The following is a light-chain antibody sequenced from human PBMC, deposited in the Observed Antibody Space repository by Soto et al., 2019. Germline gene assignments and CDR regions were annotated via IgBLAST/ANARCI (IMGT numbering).Light chain of an antibody. J-gene: IGLJ2*01. CDR2: GNN. CDR1: GSSIGTNT. V-gene: IGLV1-44*01. CDR3: TAWDGSLNNVL. Sequence: QSALTQPPSASGTPGQRVTISCSGSGSSIGTNTVNWYRQLPGTAPKLLIYGNNQRPSGVPDRFSGSKSGTSASLAISGLRSEDEAEYYCTAWDGSLNNVLFGGGTKLTVL.